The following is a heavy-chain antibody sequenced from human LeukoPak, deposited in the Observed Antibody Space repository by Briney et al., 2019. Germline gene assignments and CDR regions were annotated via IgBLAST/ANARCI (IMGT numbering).Heavy chain of an antibody. CDR2: ISDSGST. V-gene: IGHV4-59*11. D-gene: IGHD3-22*01. J-gene: IGHJ4*02. CDR1: GGSLSTHH. Sequence: PSETLSLTCVVSGGSLSTHHWSWTRQSPGRGLEWIGYISDSGSTNYNPSLKSRVTISVDTSKNQFSLMLSSVTAADTAVYYCARGYDSSAYYPFNYWGQGTLVTVSS. CDR3: ARGYDSSAYYPFNY.